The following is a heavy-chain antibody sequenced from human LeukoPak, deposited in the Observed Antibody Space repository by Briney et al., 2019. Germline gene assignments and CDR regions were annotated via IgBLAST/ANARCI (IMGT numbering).Heavy chain of an antibody. CDR3: ARLGGHYSSSP. V-gene: IGHV4-4*02. CDR1: GGSISSSNW. D-gene: IGHD3-16*01. CDR2: IYHSGST. J-gene: IGHJ5*02. Sequence: SGTLSLTCAVSGGSISSSNWWSWVRQPPGKGLEWIGEIYHSGSTNYNPSLKSRVTISVDTSKNQFSLKLSSVTAADTAVYYCARLGGHYSSSPWGQGTLVTVSS.